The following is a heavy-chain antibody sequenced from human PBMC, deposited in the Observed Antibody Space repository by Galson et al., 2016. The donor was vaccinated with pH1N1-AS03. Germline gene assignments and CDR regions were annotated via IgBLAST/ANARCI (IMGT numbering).Heavy chain of an antibody. CDR3: ARDPPGIAAGGPGS. CDR2: VNSDGSST. V-gene: IGHV3-74*01. D-gene: IGHD6-13*01. CDR1: GFTFSSYW. J-gene: IGHJ5*02. Sequence: SLRLSCAASGFTFSSYWMHWVRQPPGTGLEWVSRVNSDGSSTAYADSVRGRFTISRDYSKNTLYLQMNNLGVEDTAVYYCARDPPGIAAGGPGSWGQGTLVTVSS.